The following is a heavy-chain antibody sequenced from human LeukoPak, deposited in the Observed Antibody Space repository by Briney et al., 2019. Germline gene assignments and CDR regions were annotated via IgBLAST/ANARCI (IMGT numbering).Heavy chain of an antibody. V-gene: IGHV4-59*12. Sequence: SETLSLTCTVSGGSISYYYWSWIRQPPGKGLEWIGYIYYSGSTNYNPSLKSRVTMSVDTSKNQFSLKLSSVTAADTAVYYCARDLTHGGVTTWVDWFDPWGQGTLVTVSS. D-gene: IGHD4-17*01. CDR3: ARDLTHGGVTTWVDWFDP. CDR2: IYYSGST. CDR1: GGSISYYY. J-gene: IGHJ5*02.